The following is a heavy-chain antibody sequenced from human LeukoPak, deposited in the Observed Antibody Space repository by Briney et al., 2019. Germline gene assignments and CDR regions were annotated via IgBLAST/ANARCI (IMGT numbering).Heavy chain of an antibody. D-gene: IGHD3-3*01. V-gene: IGHV4-30-4*08. CDR1: GGSISSGDYY. CDR2: IYYSGST. J-gene: IGHJ3*01. Sequence: SETLSLTCTVSGGSISSGDYYWSWIRQPPGKGLEWIGYIYYSGSTYYNPSLKSRVTISVDTSKNRFSLKLSSVTAADTAVYYCARTGYDFWSGYLHAFDVWGQGTMVTVSS. CDR3: ARTGYDFWSGYLHAFDV.